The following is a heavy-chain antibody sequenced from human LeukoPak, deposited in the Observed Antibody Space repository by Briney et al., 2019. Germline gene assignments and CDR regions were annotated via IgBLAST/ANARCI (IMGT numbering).Heavy chain of an antibody. CDR1: GGSFSGYY. CDR2: IIHSGST. J-gene: IGHJ5*02. V-gene: IGHV4-34*12. CDR3: ARDGGEGRGGWFDA. Sequence: SETLSLTCAVYGGSFSGYYWSWISQPPGKGLEWIGEIIHSGSTNYNTSLKSRVTISVDTSKNQFSLKLSAVTAADTAVYYGARDGGEGRGGWFDAWGQGTLVTVSS. D-gene: IGHD2-21*01.